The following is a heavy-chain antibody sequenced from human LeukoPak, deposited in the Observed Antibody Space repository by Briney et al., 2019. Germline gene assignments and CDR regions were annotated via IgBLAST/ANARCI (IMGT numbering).Heavy chain of an antibody. CDR2: ISSSSSYI. CDR1: GFTFSSYS. D-gene: IGHD6-13*01. Sequence: PGGSLRLSCAASGFTFSSYSMNWVRQAPGKGLEWVSSISSSSSYIYYADSVKGRFTISRDNAKNSLYLQMNSLRAEDTAVYYCARAFGSSSPLHFDYWGQGTLVTVSS. V-gene: IGHV3-21*01. J-gene: IGHJ4*02. CDR3: ARAFGSSSPLHFDY.